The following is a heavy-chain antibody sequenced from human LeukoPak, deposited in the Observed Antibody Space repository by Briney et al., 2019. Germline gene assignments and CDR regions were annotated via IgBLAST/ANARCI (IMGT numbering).Heavy chain of an antibody. CDR3: ARTGYGYNYFDY. CDR2: ISSGSTYT. Sequence: GGSLRLSCAASGFIFSSYGMNWVRQAPGKGLEWVSSISSGSTYTYYADSVKGRFTISRDNAKNSLYLKMNSLRAEDTAVYYCARTGYGYNYFDYWGQGTLVTVSS. D-gene: IGHD3-16*01. CDR1: GFIFSSYG. J-gene: IGHJ4*02. V-gene: IGHV3-21*01.